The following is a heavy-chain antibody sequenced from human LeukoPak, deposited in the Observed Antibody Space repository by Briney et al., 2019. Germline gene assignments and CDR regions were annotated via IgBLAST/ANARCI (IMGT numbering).Heavy chain of an antibody. CDR3: ASTLAAADIDY. D-gene: IGHD6-13*01. Sequence: GGSLRLSCAASGFTFSTYWMSWVRQAPGKGLEWVANIKQDGSEKYYVDSVKGRFTISRDNAKNSLYLQMNSLRAEDTAVYYCASTLAAADIDYWGQGTLVTVSS. CDR2: IKQDGSEK. J-gene: IGHJ4*02. CDR1: GFTFSTYW. V-gene: IGHV3-7*01.